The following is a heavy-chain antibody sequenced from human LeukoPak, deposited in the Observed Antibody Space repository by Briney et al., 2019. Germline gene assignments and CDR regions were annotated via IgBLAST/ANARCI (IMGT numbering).Heavy chain of an antibody. CDR3: ARNKKKDYGDYWMNY. J-gene: IGHJ4*02. D-gene: IGHD4-17*01. CDR1: GFTFSSYG. Sequence: GGSLRLSCAASGFTFSSYGMHWVRQAPGKGLEWVAVIWYDGSNKYYADSVKGRFIICRDNSKNTLYLQMNSLRAEDTAVYYCARNKKKDYGDYWMNYWGQGTLVTVSS. CDR2: IWYDGSNK. V-gene: IGHV3-33*01.